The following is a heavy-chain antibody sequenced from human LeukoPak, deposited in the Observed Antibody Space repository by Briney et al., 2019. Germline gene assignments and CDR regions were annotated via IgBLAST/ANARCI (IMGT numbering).Heavy chain of an antibody. D-gene: IGHD5-18*01. CDR3: ARHSVPRPAMVWIDY. V-gene: IGHV3-7*03. CDR1: GFTFSSYG. Sequence: GGTLRLSCAASGFTFSSYGMSWVRQAPGKGLEWVANIKQDGSEKYYVDSVKGRFTISRDNAKNSLYLQMNSLKASDTAMYYCARHSVPRPAMVWIDYWGQGTLVTVSS. J-gene: IGHJ4*02. CDR2: IKQDGSEK.